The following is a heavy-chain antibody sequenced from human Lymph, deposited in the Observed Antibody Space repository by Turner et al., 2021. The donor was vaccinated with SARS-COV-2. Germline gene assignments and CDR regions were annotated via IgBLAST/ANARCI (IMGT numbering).Heavy chain of an antibody. D-gene: IGHD4-17*01. CDR2: MSSSSSYI. Sequence: EVQLVESGVGLVNPWGSLRLSCAASGFTFSTYSMNWVRQAPGKGLEWISSMSSSSSYIYYEDSVKGRFTISRDDAKNSLYLQMNSLRAEDTAVYYCARDIPTTADYFDYWGQGTLVTVSS. J-gene: IGHJ4*02. CDR1: GFTFSTYS. CDR3: ARDIPTTADYFDY. V-gene: IGHV3-21*01.